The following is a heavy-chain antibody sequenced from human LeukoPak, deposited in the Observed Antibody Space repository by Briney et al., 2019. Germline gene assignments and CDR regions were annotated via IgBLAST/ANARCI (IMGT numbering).Heavy chain of an antibody. CDR2: ISSGGNDK. D-gene: IGHD1-26*01. V-gene: IGHV3-30*04. Sequence: GSLRLSCVASGFTFSSYAMHWVRQAPGKGLEWVAVISSGGNDKHYTDSVKGRFTIDRDSSKNTLYLQMNSLRAEDTAVYYCARERCVVGACGAFDIWGQGTMATVSS. CDR1: GFTFSSYA. J-gene: IGHJ3*02. CDR3: ARERCVVGACGAFDI.